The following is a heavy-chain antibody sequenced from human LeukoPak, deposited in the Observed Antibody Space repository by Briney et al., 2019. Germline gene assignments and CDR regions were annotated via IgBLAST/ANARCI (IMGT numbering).Heavy chain of an antibody. D-gene: IGHD1-26*01. J-gene: IGHJ3*02. V-gene: IGHV1-18*01. CDR3: ATDIGVVGARYAFDI. CDR1: GYTFTSYG. Sequence: VASVKVSCKASGYTFTSYGISWVRQAPGQGLEWMGWISAYNGNTNYAQKLQGRVTMTTDTSTSTAYMELRSLRSDDTAVYYCATDIGVVGARYAFDIWGQGTMVTVSS. CDR2: ISAYNGNT.